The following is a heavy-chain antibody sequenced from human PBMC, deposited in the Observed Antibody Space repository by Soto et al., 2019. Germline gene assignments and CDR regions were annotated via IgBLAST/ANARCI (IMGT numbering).Heavy chain of an antibody. J-gene: IGHJ4*02. D-gene: IGHD3-10*01. V-gene: IGHV3-23*01. CDR3: AKDRSLVGRGVINEYYFDY. CDR1: GFIFSSYA. Sequence: GGSLRLSCAASGFIFSSYAMTWVRQAPGKGLEWVSGISGSGDSTYYADSVKGRFTISRDNSKNTLYLQMSSLRAEDTAVYYCAKDRSLVGRGVINEYYFDYWGQGTLVTVSS. CDR2: ISGSGDST.